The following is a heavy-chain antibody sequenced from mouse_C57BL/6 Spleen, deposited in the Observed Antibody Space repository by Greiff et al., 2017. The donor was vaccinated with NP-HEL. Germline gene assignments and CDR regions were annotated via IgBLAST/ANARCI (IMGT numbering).Heavy chain of an antibody. Sequence: VQLQQSGAELVRPGASVTLSCKASGYTFTDYEMHWVKQTPVHGLEWIGAIDPETGGTAYNQKFKGKAILTADKSSSTAYMELRSLTSEDSAVYYCTRYYYGTWFAYWGQGTLVTVSA. J-gene: IGHJ3*01. CDR1: GYTFTDYE. D-gene: IGHD1-1*01. V-gene: IGHV1-15*01. CDR3: TRYYYGTWFAY. CDR2: IDPETGGT.